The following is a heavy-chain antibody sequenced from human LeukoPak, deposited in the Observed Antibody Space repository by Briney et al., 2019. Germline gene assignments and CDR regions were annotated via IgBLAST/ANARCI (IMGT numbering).Heavy chain of an antibody. CDR2: IYYSGST. CDR3: ARVGATYPHYYMDV. J-gene: IGHJ6*03. V-gene: IGHV4-39*01. D-gene: IGHD3-16*01. CDR1: GGSISSSRYY. Sequence: SETLSLTCTDSGGSISSSRYYWGWIRQPPGKGLEWIGSIYYSGSTYYNPSLKSRVTISVDTSKNQFSLKLSSVTAADTAVYYCARVGATYPHYYMDVWGKGTTVTVAS.